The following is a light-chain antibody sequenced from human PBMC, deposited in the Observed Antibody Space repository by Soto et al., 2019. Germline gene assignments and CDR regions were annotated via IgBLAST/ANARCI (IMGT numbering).Light chain of an antibody. Sequence: EIVLTQSPGTLSLSPGERATLSCRASQSVSSSYLAWYQQKPGQAPRLLICGASTRATGIPDRFSGSGSGTDFTLTISRLEPEDFAVYYCQQYGGSPRTFGQGTKLEIK. CDR3: QQYGGSPRT. J-gene: IGKJ2*01. V-gene: IGKV3-20*01. CDR1: QSVSSSY. CDR2: GAS.